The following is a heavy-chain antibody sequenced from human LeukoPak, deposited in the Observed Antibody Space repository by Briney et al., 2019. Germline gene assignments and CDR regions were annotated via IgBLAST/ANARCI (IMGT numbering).Heavy chain of an antibody. CDR2: INHSGST. CDR3: ARQRSSGSYYDTIDY. J-gene: IGHJ4*02. CDR1: GGSFSGYY. V-gene: IGHV4-34*01. D-gene: IGHD1-26*01. Sequence: PSETLSLTCAVYGGSFSGYYWSWIRQPPGKGLEWIGEINHSGSTNYNPSLKSRVTISVDTSKNQFSLKLSSVTAADTAVYYCARQRSSGSYYDTIDYWGQGTLVTVSS.